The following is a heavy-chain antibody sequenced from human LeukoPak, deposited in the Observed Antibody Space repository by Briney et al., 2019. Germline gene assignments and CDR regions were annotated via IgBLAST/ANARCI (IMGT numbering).Heavy chain of an antibody. V-gene: IGHV3-30-3*01. Sequence: GGSLRLSCAASGFTFSSYAMHWVRQAPGKGLEWVAVISYDGSNKYYADSVKGRFTISRDNSKNTPYPQMNSLRAEDTAVYYCARGDSDYDFWSGYSYYFDYWGQGTLVTVSS. J-gene: IGHJ4*02. CDR3: ARGDSDYDFWSGYSYYFDY. CDR1: GFTFSSYA. CDR2: ISYDGSNK. D-gene: IGHD3-3*01.